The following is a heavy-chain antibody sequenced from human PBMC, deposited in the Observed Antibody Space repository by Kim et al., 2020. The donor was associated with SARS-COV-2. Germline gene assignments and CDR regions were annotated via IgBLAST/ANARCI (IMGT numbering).Heavy chain of an antibody. Sequence: SETLSLTCTVSGGSISSYYWSWIRQPPGKGLEWIGYIYYSGSTNYNPSLKSRVTISVDTSKNQFSLKLSSVTAADTAVYYCARDFRGFDWLSRWYFDLWGRGTLVTVSS. V-gene: IGHV4-59*01. D-gene: IGHD3-9*01. J-gene: IGHJ2*01. CDR1: GGSISSYY. CDR2: IYYSGST. CDR3: ARDFRGFDWLSRWYFDL.